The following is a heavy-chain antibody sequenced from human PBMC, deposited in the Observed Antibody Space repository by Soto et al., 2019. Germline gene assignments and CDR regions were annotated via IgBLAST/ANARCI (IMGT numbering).Heavy chain of an antibody. Sequence: GGSLRLSCAASGFTFSSYAMSWVRQAPGKGLEWVSAISGSGGSTYYADSVKGRFTISRDNSKNTLYLQMNSLRAEDTAVYYCAKDGVDCSSTSCYSRGWFDPWGQGTLVTVSS. CDR2: ISGSGGST. V-gene: IGHV3-23*01. CDR1: GFTFSSYA. CDR3: AKDGVDCSSTSCYSRGWFDP. D-gene: IGHD2-2*01. J-gene: IGHJ5*02.